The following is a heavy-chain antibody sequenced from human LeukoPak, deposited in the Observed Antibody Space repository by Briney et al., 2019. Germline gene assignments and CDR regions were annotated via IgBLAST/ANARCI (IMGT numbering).Heavy chain of an antibody. J-gene: IGHJ3*02. D-gene: IGHD1-26*01. V-gene: IGHV3-74*01. CDR1: GFTFSISW. Sequence: GGCLGLSCAASGFTFSISWMHWARQAPGKGLMWVSRLNRDGRSTNYADSVKGRFTISRDNPKSTLHLQMNSMRVEDTAFYYCVRDGGRGFFDIGGQGTMVTVSS. CDR2: LNRDGRST. CDR3: VRDGGRGFFDI.